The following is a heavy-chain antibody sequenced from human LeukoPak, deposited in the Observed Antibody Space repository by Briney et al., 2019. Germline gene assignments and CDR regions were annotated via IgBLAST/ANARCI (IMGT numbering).Heavy chain of an antibody. CDR3: AKGIYDYVWGSAPDY. Sequence: GGSLRLSCAASGITFNTYAMAWVRQAPGRGLEWVSSIRGSGSGMFCAESVKGRFTISRDNSDNTLYLQLSRLRAEDTALYYGAKGIYDYVWGSAPDYWGRGTLVTVSS. CDR1: GITFNTYA. D-gene: IGHD3-16*01. J-gene: IGHJ4*02. CDR2: IRGSGSGM. V-gene: IGHV3-23*01.